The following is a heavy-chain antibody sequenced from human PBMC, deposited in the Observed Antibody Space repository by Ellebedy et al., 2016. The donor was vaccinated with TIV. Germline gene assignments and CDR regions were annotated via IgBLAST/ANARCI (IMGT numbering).Heavy chain of an antibody. CDR2: IRQEGDEI. D-gene: IGHD4-17*01. CDR3: ARRASYGDYAVQVNPWFDP. V-gene: IGHV3-7*01. J-gene: IGHJ5*02. Sequence: PGGSLRLSCAASGFNFRSYWMAWVRQAPGKGLEWVVKIRQEGDEIYYVESVKGRFTISRDNAKNSLFLQMNSLRVEDTAVYYCARRASYGDYAVQVNPWFDPWGQGTLVTVSS. CDR1: GFNFRSYW.